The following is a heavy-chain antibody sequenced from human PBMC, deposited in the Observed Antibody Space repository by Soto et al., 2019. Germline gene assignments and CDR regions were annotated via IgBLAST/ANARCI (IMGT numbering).Heavy chain of an antibody. CDR1: GYTFTGYY. J-gene: IGHJ4*02. CDR3: ARDPHNQYYYDSSGYYYEYYFDY. D-gene: IGHD3-22*01. V-gene: IGHV1-2*02. Sequence: ASVKVSCKASGYTFTGYYMHWVRQAPGQGLEWMGWINPNSGGTNYAQKFQGRVTMTRDTSISTAYMELSRLRSDDTAVYYCARDPHNQYYYDSSGYYYEYYFDYWGQGTLVTVST. CDR2: INPNSGGT.